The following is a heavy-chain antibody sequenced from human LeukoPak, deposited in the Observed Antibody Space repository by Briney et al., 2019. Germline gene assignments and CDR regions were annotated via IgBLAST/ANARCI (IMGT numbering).Heavy chain of an antibody. CDR3: ARDSSSWYFDY. D-gene: IGHD6-13*01. V-gene: IGHV3-48*03. CDR1: GFTFSSYE. J-gene: IGHJ4*02. CDR2: ISSSGSTI. Sequence: GGSLRLSCAASGFTFSSYEMHWVRQAPGKWLEWVSYISSSGSTIYYADSVKGRFTISRDNAKNSLYLQMNSLRAEDTAVYYCARDSSSWYFDYWGQGNLVTVSS.